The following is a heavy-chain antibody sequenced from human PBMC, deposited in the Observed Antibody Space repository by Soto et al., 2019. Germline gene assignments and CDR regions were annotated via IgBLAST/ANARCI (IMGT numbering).Heavy chain of an antibody. CDR3: ARRASR. Sequence: GGSMRLYCAAAGFTLNMYWMHWVRQAPGEGLEWVSRISDDDSRTDYADSVKGRFTISRDNAKNSLYLQMSSLRAEDSAVYYCARRASRWGQGTMVTVS. J-gene: IGHJ3*01. CDR1: GFTLNMYW. CDR2: ISDDDSRT. D-gene: IGHD1-26*01. V-gene: IGHV3-74*01.